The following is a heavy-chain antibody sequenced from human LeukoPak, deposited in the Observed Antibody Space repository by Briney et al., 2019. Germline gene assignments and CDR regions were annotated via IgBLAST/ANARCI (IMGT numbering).Heavy chain of an antibody. D-gene: IGHD4-17*01. CDR1: GFTVSSNY. J-gene: IGHJ4*02. V-gene: IGHV3-53*01. CDR2: IYSGGNT. CDR3: ASGGEDGDYFRFDY. Sequence: GGSLRLSCAASGFTVSSNYMSWVRQAPGKGLEWVSVIYSGGNTYYAGSVKGRFTISRDNAKNSLYLQMNSLRAEDTAVYYCASGGEDGDYFRFDYWGQGTLVIVSS.